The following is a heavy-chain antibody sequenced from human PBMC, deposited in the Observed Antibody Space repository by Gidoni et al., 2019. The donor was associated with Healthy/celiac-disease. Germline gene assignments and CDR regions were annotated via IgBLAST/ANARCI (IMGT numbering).Heavy chain of an antibody. D-gene: IGHD2-15*01. J-gene: IGHJ3*02. Sequence: EMQLVESGGGLVQPGGSLRRSCAASGLTFTAHWMGWVRQAPGKGLEWVANIKQDGSEKYYVDSVKGLFTISRDNAKNSLYLQMNSLRAEDTAVYYCARLYCSGGDCSDAFDIWGQGTMVAVSS. CDR1: GLTFTAHW. CDR3: ARLYCSGGDCSDAFDI. V-gene: IGHV3-7*01. CDR2: IKQDGSEK.